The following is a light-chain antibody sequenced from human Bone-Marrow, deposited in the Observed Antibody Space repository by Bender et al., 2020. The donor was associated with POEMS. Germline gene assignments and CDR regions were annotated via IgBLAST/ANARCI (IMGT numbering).Light chain of an antibody. CDR3: CSYADNSVWV. CDR1: SSDVGGYNS. J-gene: IGLJ3*02. V-gene: IGLV2-14*03. Sequence: QSALTQPASVSGSPGQSITISCTGTSSDVGGYNSLAWYPQVPGKAPKLIIFDVSNRPSGVSNRFSGSKSGNTASLTISGLQAEDEADFYCCSYADNSVWVFGGGTKLTVL. CDR2: DVS.